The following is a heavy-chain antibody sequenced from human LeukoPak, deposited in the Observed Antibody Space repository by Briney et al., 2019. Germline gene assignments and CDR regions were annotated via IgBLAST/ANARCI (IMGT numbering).Heavy chain of an antibody. J-gene: IGHJ6*02. CDR1: GYTFTGHY. CDR3: ARDLLWFGELFNYYYYGMDV. D-gene: IGHD3-10*01. CDR2: IDPNSGGT. Sequence: ASVKVSCKASGYTFTGHYMHRVRQAPGQGLEWMGWIDPNSGGTNYAQKFQGRVTMTRDTSISTAYMELSRLRSDDTAVYYCARDLLWFGELFNYYYYGMDVWGQGTTVTVSS. V-gene: IGHV1-2*02.